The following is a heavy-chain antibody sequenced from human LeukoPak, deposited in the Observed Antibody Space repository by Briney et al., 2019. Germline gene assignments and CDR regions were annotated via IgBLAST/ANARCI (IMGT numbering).Heavy chain of an antibody. D-gene: IGHD6-13*01. CDR3: ARGPYSSSWYWPTNQPLDY. CDR1: GGTFSSYA. Sequence: ASVKVSCKASGGTFSSYAISWVRQAPGQRLEWMGWINAGNGNTKYSQKFQGRVTITRDTSASTAYMELSSLRSEDTAVYYCARGPYSSSWYWPTNQPLDYWGQGTLVTVSS. V-gene: IGHV1-3*01. CDR2: INAGNGNT. J-gene: IGHJ4*02.